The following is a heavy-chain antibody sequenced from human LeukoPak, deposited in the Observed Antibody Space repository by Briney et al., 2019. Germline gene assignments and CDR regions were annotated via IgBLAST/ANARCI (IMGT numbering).Heavy chain of an antibody. J-gene: IGHJ4*02. CDR3: AKFPGYSSGWAWDY. Sequence: GGSLRLSCAASGFTFSSYAMSWVRQAPGKGLEWVSAISGSGGSTYYADSVKGRFTISRDNSKNTLYLQMNSLRAEDTAVYYCAKFPGYSSGWAWDYWGQGTLVTVSS. D-gene: IGHD6-19*01. CDR1: GFTFSSYA. CDR2: ISGSGGST. V-gene: IGHV3-23*01.